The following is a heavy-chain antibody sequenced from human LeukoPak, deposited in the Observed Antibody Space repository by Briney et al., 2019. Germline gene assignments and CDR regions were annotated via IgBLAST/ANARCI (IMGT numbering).Heavy chain of an antibody. J-gene: IGHJ4*02. CDR2: ISSSGSTI. D-gene: IGHD1-26*01. CDR3: ARGSAIESFRPNYFDY. Sequence: GGSLRLSCAASGFTFSDYYMSWIRQAPGKGLEWISYISSSGSTIYYADSVKGRFTISRDNARNSLYLQMNSLRDEDTTVYYCARGSAIESFRPNYFDYWGQGTLVTVSS. V-gene: IGHV3-11*01. CDR1: GFTFSDYY.